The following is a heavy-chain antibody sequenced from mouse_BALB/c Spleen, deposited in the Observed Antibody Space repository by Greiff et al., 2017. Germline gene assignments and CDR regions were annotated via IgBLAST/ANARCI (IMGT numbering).Heavy chain of an antibody. V-gene: IGHV5-15*02. CDR3: AREGNLSYFDY. CDR1: GFTFSDYG. CDR2: ISNLAYSI. Sequence: EVQLVESGGGLVQPGGSRKLSCAASGFTFSDYGMAWVRQAPGKGPEWVAFISNLAYSIYYADTVTGRFTISRENAKNTLYLEMSSLRSEDTAMYYCAREGNLSYFDYWGQGTTLTVSS. D-gene: IGHD3-2*02. J-gene: IGHJ2*01.